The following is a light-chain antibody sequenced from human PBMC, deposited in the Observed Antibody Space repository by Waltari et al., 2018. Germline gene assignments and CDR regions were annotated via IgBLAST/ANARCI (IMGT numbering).Light chain of an antibody. J-gene: IGKJ4*01. CDR1: QSLLYSSNNKND. Sequence: DIVMTQSPDSLTVSLGERATINCKSSQSLLYSSNNKNDLAWYQQRPGQPPKLLIYWASTRESGVPDRFSGSGSATDFTLTISSLQAEDVALYYCQQYYTTPLTFGGGTKVEIK. CDR2: WAS. V-gene: IGKV4-1*01. CDR3: QQYYTTPLT.